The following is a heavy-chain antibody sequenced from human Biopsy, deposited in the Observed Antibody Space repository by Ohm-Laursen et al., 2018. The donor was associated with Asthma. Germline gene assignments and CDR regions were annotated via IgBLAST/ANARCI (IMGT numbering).Heavy chain of an antibody. J-gene: IGHJ4*02. D-gene: IGHD3-3*01. V-gene: IGHV4-39*01. Sequence: SQTLSLTCTVSGGSISSSSYYWGWIRQPPGKGLEWVGRIYYSGSTYYNPSLKSRVTIFVDTSKYLFFLKLSSVTAADMAVYYCARRITIFGVVAYFDYWGQGTLVTVSS. CDR3: ARRITIFGVVAYFDY. CDR2: IYYSGST. CDR1: GGSISSSSYY.